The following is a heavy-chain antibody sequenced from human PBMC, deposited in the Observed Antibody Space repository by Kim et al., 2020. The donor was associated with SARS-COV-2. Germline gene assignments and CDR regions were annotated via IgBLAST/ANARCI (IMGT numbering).Heavy chain of an antibody. J-gene: IGHJ2*01. V-gene: IGHV1-18*01. CDR2: ISAYNGNT. Sequence: ASVKVSCKASGYTFTSYGISWVRQAPGQGLEWMGWISAYNGNTNYAQKLQGRVTMTTDTSTSTAYMELRSLRSDDTAVYYCARFILDVWQLVLTDWYFDLWGRGTLVTVSS. CDR3: ARFILDVWQLVLTDWYFDL. D-gene: IGHD6-6*01. CDR1: GYTFTSYG.